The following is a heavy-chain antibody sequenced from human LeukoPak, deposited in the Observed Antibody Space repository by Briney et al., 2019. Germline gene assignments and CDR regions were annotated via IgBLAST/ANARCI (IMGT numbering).Heavy chain of an antibody. CDR1: GFTFSNYW. Sequence: GGSLRLSCEGSGFTFSNYWMGWVRQAPGKGLQWVANIKTDGSEKYYVDSVKGRFTISRDNAKNSLYLQMNSLRAEDTAVYYCARDLGDSSGWYPHFDYWGQGTLVTVSS. V-gene: IGHV3-7*01. J-gene: IGHJ4*02. CDR3: ARDLGDSSGWYPHFDY. D-gene: IGHD6-19*01. CDR2: IKTDGSEK.